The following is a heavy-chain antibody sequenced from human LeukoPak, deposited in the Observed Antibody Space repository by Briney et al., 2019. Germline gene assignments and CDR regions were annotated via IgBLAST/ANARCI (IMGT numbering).Heavy chain of an antibody. CDR3: AREHPRGEVDDFDY. D-gene: IGHD3-16*01. CDR1: GGSISSGFYY. Sequence: SETLSLACTVSGGSISSGFYYWSWIRQPAGKGLEWIGRIYTSGSTNYNPSLKSRISISVDTSKNQFSLKLTSVTAADTAVYYCAREHPRGEVDDFDYWGQGTLVTVSS. V-gene: IGHV4-61*02. CDR2: IYTSGST. J-gene: IGHJ4*02.